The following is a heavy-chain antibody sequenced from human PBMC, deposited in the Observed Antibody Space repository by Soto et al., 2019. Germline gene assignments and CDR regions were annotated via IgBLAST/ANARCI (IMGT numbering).Heavy chain of an antibody. CDR3: ARDYCSGGSCYGKLYYYGMDA. CDR2: ISSSSSYI. Sequence: PVGSLRLSCAASGFTFSSYSMNWVRQAPGKGLEWVSSISSSSSYIYYADSVKGRFTISRDNAKNSLYLQMNSLRAEDTAAYYCARDYCSGGSCYGKLYYYGMDAWGQGTTVTVSS. J-gene: IGHJ6*02. D-gene: IGHD2-15*01. V-gene: IGHV3-21*01. CDR1: GFTFSSYS.